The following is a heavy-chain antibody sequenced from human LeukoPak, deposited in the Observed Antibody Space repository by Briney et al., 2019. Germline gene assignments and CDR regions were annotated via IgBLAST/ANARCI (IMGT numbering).Heavy chain of an antibody. CDR1: GFTFSTYA. V-gene: IGHV3-23*01. CDR3: AKDLDSWIQLNIFDY. Sequence: QAGGSLRLSCAASGFTFSTYAMAWVRQAPGRGLVWLSSISGSGGATYYVDSVKGRFSISRDNSKNTLYLQMNSLRAEDTAVYYCAKDLDSWIQLNIFDYWGQGTLVTVSS. J-gene: IGHJ4*02. D-gene: IGHD5-18*01. CDR2: ISGSGGAT.